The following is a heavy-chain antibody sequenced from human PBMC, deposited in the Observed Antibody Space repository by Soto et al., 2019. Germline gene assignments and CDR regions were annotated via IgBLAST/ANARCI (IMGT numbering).Heavy chain of an antibody. Sequence: QVQLVESGGGVVQPGRSLRLSCAASGFIFSSYAMHWVRQAPGKGLEWVAVISSDGSNRYYADSVGGRFTISRDNSENTVYLHMSSLTGDDTAVFYCANAPWNLAHPHYFDFWGQGTLVTVSS. D-gene: IGHD1-1*01. CDR2: ISSDGSNR. J-gene: IGHJ4*02. CDR3: ANAPWNLAHPHYFDF. CDR1: GFIFSSYA. V-gene: IGHV3-30-3*01.